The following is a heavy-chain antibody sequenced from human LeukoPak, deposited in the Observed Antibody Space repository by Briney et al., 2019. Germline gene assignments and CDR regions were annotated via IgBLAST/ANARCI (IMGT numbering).Heavy chain of an antibody. J-gene: IGHJ5*02. V-gene: IGHV1-2*02. CDR2: INPNSGGT. CDR1: GGTFSSYA. Sequence: ASVKVSCKASGGTFSSYAISWVRQAPGQGLEWMGWINPNSGGTNYAQKFQGRVTMTRDTSISTAYMELSRLRSDDTAVYYCARDGCSSTSCYNFYNWFDPWGQGTLVTVSS. CDR3: ARDGCSSTSCYNFYNWFDP. D-gene: IGHD2-2*02.